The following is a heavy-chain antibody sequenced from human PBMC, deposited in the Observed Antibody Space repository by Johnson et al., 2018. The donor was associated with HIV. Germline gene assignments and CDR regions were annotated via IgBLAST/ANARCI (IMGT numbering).Heavy chain of an antibody. D-gene: IGHD6-6*01. CDR3: AKDQWYSSSSNDSPDAFDI. J-gene: IGHJ3*02. V-gene: IGHV3-9*01. CDR2: ISWNSGSI. CDR1: GFTFDDYA. Sequence: VQLVESGGGLVQPGRSLRLSCAASGFTFDDYAMHWVRQAPGKGLEWVSGISWNSGSIGYADSVKGRFTISRDNSKNTLYLQMNSLRAEDTAVYYCAKDQWYSSSSNDSPDAFDIWGQGTMVTVSS.